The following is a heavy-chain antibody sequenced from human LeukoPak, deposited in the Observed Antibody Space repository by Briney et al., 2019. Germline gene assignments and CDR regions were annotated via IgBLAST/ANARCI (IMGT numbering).Heavy chain of an antibody. J-gene: IGHJ3*01. CDR1: GFSFSDYQ. CDR3: ARGRSGSYFTFDF. D-gene: IGHD1-26*01. Sequence: GGSLRLSCAASGFSFSDYQMSWIRQAPGKGLEWVSYITNSGRSMHYGESVRGRFTISRDNAKNTLFLEMNSLRADDTAVYFCARGRSGSYFTFDFWGQGTVVTVSS. CDR2: ITNSGRSM. V-gene: IGHV3-11*01.